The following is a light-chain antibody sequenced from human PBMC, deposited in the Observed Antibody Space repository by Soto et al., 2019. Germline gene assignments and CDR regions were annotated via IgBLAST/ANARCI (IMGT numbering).Light chain of an antibody. Sequence: IQLTQSPSSLSASVGGRVTITCRASQGISSYLAWYQQKPGKAPKLLIYAASTLQSGVPSRFSGRGSGTEFTLTISSLQPDDFATYYCQHYNSYSEAFGQGTKVDIK. CDR1: QGISSY. V-gene: IGKV1-9*01. CDR2: AAS. J-gene: IGKJ1*01. CDR3: QHYNSYSEA.